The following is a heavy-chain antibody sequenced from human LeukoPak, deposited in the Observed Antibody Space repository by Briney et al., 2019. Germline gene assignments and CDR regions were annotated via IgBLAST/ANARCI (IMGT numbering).Heavy chain of an antibody. V-gene: IGHV3-7*01. D-gene: IGHD1-26*01. Sequence: GGSLRLSCVASGFALNRYWMTWVRQAPGKGLEWVANIKQDGGEEYYVGSVKGRFTIARDNAKNSLFLQMNSLRVEDTAVYYCARLGGSYYTYWGQGTLVTVSS. CDR3: ARLGGSYYTY. CDR2: IKQDGGEE. CDR1: GFALNRYW. J-gene: IGHJ4*02.